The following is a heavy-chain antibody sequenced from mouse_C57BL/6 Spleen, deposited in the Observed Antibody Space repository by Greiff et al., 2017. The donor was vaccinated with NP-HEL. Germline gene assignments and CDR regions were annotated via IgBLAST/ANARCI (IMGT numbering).Heavy chain of an antibody. CDR3: AIGGITTVVAPYYFDY. D-gene: IGHD1-1*01. CDR1: GYTFTSYW. CDR2: IHPSDSDS. Sequence: VQLQQPGAELVKPGASVKVSCKASGYTFTSYWMHWVKQRPGQGLEWIGRIHPSDSDSNYNQKFKGKATLTVDKSSSTAYMQLSSLTSEDSAVYYCAIGGITTVVAPYYFDYWGQGTTLTVSS. J-gene: IGHJ2*01. V-gene: IGHV1-74*01.